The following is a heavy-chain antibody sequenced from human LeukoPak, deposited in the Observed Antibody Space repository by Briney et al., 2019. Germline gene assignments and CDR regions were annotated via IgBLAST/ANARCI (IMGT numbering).Heavy chain of an antibody. CDR2: ISGSGGST. Sequence: PGGSLRLSCAASGFIFSSYAMSWVRQAPGKGLEWVSAISGSGGSTYYADSVKGRFTISRDNAKNSLYLQMNSLRAEDTAVYYCASPSGSYEAYYYYMDVWGKGTTVTVSS. V-gene: IGHV3-23*01. J-gene: IGHJ6*03. D-gene: IGHD1-26*01. CDR1: GFIFSSYA. CDR3: ASPSGSYEAYYYYMDV.